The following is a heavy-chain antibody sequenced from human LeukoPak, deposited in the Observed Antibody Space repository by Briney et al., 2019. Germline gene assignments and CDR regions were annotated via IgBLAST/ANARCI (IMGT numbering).Heavy chain of an antibody. CDR2: ISSSGSTI. D-gene: IGHD6-13*01. CDR3: AREPPTVIAAAGTVDY. Sequence: GGSLRLSCAASGFTFSSYEMNWVRQAPGKGLEWVSYISSSGSTIYYADSVKGRSTISRDNAKNSLYLQMNSLRAEDTAVYYCAREPPTVIAAAGTVDYWGQGTLVTVSS. CDR1: GFTFSSYE. V-gene: IGHV3-48*03. J-gene: IGHJ4*02.